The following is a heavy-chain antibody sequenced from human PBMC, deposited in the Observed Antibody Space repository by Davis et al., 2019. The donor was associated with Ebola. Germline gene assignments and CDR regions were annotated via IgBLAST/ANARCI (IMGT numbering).Heavy chain of an antibody. CDR3: ARRAAVAYDHVWGISRHDAFDI. CDR2: IYAGDSDT. D-gene: IGHD3-16*01. Sequence: GESLMTSCKGSGYGFANYWIAWVRQTPGKGLEWMGVIYAGDSDTRYSPSFQGKVTISADKSIATAYLQWSSLKASDTAMYYCARRAAVAYDHVWGISRHDAFDIWGQGTMVTVSS. CDR1: GYGFANYW. V-gene: IGHV5-51*01. J-gene: IGHJ3*02.